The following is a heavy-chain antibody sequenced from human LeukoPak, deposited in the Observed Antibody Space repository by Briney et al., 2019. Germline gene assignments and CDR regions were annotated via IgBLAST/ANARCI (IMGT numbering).Heavy chain of an antibody. CDR3: ARRVEHSSNGMDV. V-gene: IGHV3-21*01. Sequence: PGGSLRLSCAASGFTFSSYSMNWVRQAPGKGLEWVSSISSSGSYIYYADSVKGRFTISRDNAKNSLYLQMNSLRAEDTAVYCCARRVEHSSNGMDVWGQGTTVTVSS. J-gene: IGHJ6*02. CDR2: ISSSGSYI. D-gene: IGHD6-19*01. CDR1: GFTFSSYS.